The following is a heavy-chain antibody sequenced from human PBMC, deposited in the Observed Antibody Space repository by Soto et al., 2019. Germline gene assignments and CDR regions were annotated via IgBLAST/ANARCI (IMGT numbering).Heavy chain of an antibody. V-gene: IGHV4-39*01. CDR3: ARHAIAVVSPLFDY. D-gene: IGHD6-19*01. J-gene: IGHJ4*02. Sequence: SETLSLTCTVSGGSISSSSYYWGWIRQPPGKGLEWIGIIFYSGSTSTNPPLKSRVTISVDPSKNQFSLKLSSVTAADTVVYYCARHAIAVVSPLFDYWGQGTLVTVSS. CDR2: IFYSGST. CDR1: GGSISSSSYY.